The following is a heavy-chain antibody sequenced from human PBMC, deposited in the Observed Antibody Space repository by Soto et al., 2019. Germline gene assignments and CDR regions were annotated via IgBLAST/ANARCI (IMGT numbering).Heavy chain of an antibody. Sequence: LSLTFTVSGGSISSSSYYWGWIRQPPGKGLEWIGSIYYSGSTYYNPSLKSRVTISVDTSKNQFSLKLSSVTAADTAVYYCARLLYWFDPWGQGTLVTVSS. J-gene: IGHJ5*02. V-gene: IGHV4-39*01. CDR3: ARLLYWFDP. D-gene: IGHD3-10*01. CDR2: IYYSGST. CDR1: GGSISSSSYY.